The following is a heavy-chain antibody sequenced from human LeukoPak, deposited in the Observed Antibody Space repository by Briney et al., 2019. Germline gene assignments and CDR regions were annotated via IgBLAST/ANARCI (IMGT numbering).Heavy chain of an antibody. J-gene: IGHJ4*02. CDR3: ARGTGWYDY. Sequence: PSETLSHTCAVYGGSFSGYYWSWIRQPPGKGLEWIGEINHSGSTNYNPSLKSRVTISEDTSKNQFSLKLSSVTAADTAVYYCARGTGWYDYWGQGTLVTVSS. CDR1: GGSFSGYY. D-gene: IGHD6-19*01. CDR2: INHSGST. V-gene: IGHV4-34*01.